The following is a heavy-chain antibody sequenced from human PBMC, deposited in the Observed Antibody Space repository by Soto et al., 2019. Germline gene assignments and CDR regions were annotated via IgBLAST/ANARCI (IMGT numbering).Heavy chain of an antibody. CDR2: ISNDGTKK. CDR3: GKDTLDCSGGDCPLFYYYGMDV. CDR1: GFTFRSYG. D-gene: IGHD2-15*01. Sequence: QVQLVESGGGVVQPGKSLRLSCATSGFTFRSYGMHWVRQAPGKGLEWLAVISNDGTKKFFADSVKGRLTLSRVNARNTLYLQINSLRAEDTAVYFCGKDTLDCSGGDCPLFYYYGMDVWGQGTTVTVSS. J-gene: IGHJ6*02. V-gene: IGHV3-30*18.